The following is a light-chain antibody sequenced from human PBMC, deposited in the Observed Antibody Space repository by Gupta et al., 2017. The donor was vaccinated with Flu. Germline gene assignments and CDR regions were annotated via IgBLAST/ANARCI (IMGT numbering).Light chain of an antibody. Sequence: SYELTQPPSVSLSPGQTASTPCSGHKLGDTYASWYQQKPGQSPMLVIYQDNKRPSGIPERFSRSNSGNTATLTISGTQALDEADYYCQAWDSSTLWVLGRGTRLTVL. J-gene: IGLJ3*02. CDR3: QAWDSSTLWV. CDR1: KLGDTY. CDR2: QDN. V-gene: IGLV3-1*01.